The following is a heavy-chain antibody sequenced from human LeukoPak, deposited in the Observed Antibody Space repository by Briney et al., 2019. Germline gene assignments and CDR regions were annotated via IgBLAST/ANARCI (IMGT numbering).Heavy chain of an antibody. V-gene: IGHV3-30*18. J-gene: IGHJ4*02. CDR2: ISYDGSNK. D-gene: IGHD3-10*01. CDR1: GFTFSSYG. CDR3: ANVVYGSGSRGDY. Sequence: GGSLRLSCAASGFTFSSYGMHWVRQAPGKGLEWVAVISYDGSNKYYADSVKGRFTISRDNSKNTLYLQMNSLRAEDTAVYYRANVVYGSGSRGDYWGQGTLVTVSS.